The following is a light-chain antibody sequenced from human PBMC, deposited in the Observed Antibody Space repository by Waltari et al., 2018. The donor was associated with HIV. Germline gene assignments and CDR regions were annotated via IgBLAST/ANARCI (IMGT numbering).Light chain of an antibody. CDR1: QRIDTTS. J-gene: IGKJ1*01. CDR3: LQDYNLPGA. CDR2: GAS. V-gene: IGKV3D-7*01. Sequence: VLTQPPGTLSVSPGERATLSCRASQRIDTTSLSWYQQTPGQAPRLVIYGASTRASGIPPRFSGSGSGTDFTLTISSLQPEDFASYYCLQDYNLPGAFGQGTRVEIK.